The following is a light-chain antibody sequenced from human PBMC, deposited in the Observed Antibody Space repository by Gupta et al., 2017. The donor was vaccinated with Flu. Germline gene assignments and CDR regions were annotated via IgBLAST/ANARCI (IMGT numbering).Light chain of an antibody. Sequence: QSALTQPASVSGSPEQSITISCTGTSSDVGGYNYVSWYQQHPGNAPNLMIYEVSNRPSGVSNRFSGSKSGNTASLTISGRQAEDEADYYCSSYTSSSTLVFGGGTKLTVL. V-gene: IGLV2-14*01. CDR3: SSYTSSSTLV. CDR2: EVS. CDR1: SSDVGGYNY. J-gene: IGLJ3*02.